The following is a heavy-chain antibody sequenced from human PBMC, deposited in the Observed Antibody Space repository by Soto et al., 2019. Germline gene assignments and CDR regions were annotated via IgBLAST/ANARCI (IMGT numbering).Heavy chain of an antibody. CDR3: ARDLISDYYDSSGYDY. V-gene: IGHV3-30-3*01. Sequence: GGSLRLSCAASGFTFSSYAMHLVRQAPGKGLEWVAVISYDGSNKYYADSVKGRFTISRDNSKNTLYLQMNSLRAEDTAVYYCARDLISDYYDSSGYDYWGQGTLVTVSS. CDR2: ISYDGSNK. D-gene: IGHD3-22*01. J-gene: IGHJ4*02. CDR1: GFTFSSYA.